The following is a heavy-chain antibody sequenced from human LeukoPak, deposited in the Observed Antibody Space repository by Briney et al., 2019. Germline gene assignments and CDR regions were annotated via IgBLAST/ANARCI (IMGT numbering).Heavy chain of an antibody. CDR2: ITAYDGDT. CDR3: ARDWQLPSGPDVFDI. CDR1: GFSFPSYG. J-gene: IGHJ3*02. Sequence: ASVKVSCKASGFSFPSYGISWVRQAPGQGLEWIGWITAYDGDTNYAEKFQGRVTTATDTSTSTASMELWSLRSDDTAVYYCARDWQLPSGPDVFDIWGQGTVVTVSS. V-gene: IGHV1-18*01. D-gene: IGHD1-1*01.